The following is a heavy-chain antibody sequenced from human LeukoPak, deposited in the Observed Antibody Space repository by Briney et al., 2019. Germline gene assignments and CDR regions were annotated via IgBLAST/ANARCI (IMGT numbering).Heavy chain of an antibody. Sequence: PGGSLRLSCAASGFTVSSNYMSWVRQAPGKGLEWVSVIYGGGSTYYADSVKGRFTISRDNSKNTLYLQMNSLRAEDTAVYYCARGGLVPAAYYYYYGMDVWGQGTTVTVSS. D-gene: IGHD2-2*01. V-gene: IGHV3-66*02. CDR3: ARGGLVPAAYYYYYGMDV. CDR2: IYGGGST. J-gene: IGHJ6*02. CDR1: GFTVSSNY.